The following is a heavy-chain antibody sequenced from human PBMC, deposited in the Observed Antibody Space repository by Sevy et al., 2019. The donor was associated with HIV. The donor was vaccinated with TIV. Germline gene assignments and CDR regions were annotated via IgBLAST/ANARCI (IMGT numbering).Heavy chain of an antibody. CDR2: FDPEDGET. J-gene: IGHJ4*02. D-gene: IGHD6-6*01. CDR3: ATDHLRSSARGYFDY. V-gene: IGHV1-24*01. Sequence: ASVKVSCKVSGYTLTELSMHWVRQAPGKGLEWMGGFDPEDGETIYAQKFQGRVTMTEDTSTDTAYMELSSLRSEDTAVYYCATDHLRSSARGYFDYWGPGTLVTVSS. CDR1: GYTLTELS.